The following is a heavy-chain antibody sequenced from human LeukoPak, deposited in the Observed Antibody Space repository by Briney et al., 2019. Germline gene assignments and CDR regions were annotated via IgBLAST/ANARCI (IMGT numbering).Heavy chain of an antibody. Sequence: ASVKVSCKAPGDTFNIHYFHWIRQAPGQGLEWMGIINRVDGIRGNAQTFQGRLMLTKDTSTSTAYMELSSLRSEDTAIYYCASEKNYGDKYFDSWGQGTVVTVSS. CDR1: GDTFNIHY. V-gene: IGHV1-46*02. D-gene: IGHD4-17*01. CDR2: INRVDGIR. CDR3: ASEKNYGDKYFDS. J-gene: IGHJ4*02.